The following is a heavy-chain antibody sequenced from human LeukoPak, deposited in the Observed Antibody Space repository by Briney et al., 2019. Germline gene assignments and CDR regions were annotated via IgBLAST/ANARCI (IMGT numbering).Heavy chain of an antibody. V-gene: IGHV3-30*04. CDR1: GFTFSSYA. J-gene: IGHJ4*02. D-gene: IGHD1-26*01. Sequence: GGSLRLSCVASGFTFSSYAMHWVRRAPGKGLEWVAVVSYDGNNKDYADSVKGRFTVSRDNSKNTLYLQMNSLRAEDTAVFFCARSAGGSYPNFDYWGQGTLVTVSS. CDR2: VSYDGNNK. CDR3: ARSAGGSYPNFDY.